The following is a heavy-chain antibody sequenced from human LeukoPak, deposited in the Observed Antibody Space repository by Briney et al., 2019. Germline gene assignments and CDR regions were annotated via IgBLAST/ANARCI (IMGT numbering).Heavy chain of an antibody. Sequence: PGGSLRLSCAASGFTFSSYAMSWVRQAPGKGLEWVSAISASGASTYYTDSVKGRFTISRDNSKNTLYLQMNSLRAEDTAVYYCAKVMDRDIVATIRLGSQYYFDYWGQGTLVTVSS. CDR2: ISASGAST. CDR3: AKVMDRDIVATIRLGSQYYFDY. D-gene: IGHD5-12*01. V-gene: IGHV3-23*01. J-gene: IGHJ4*02. CDR1: GFTFSSYA.